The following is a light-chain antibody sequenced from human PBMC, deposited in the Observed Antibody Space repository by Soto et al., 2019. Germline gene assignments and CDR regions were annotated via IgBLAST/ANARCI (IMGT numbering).Light chain of an antibody. Sequence: EIVLTQSPGTLSLSPGERATLSCRASQSVSSYLAWYQQKPGQARRLLIYDASSRASGIPARFSGSGSGTDFTLTISSLEPEDLAVYYCQQRSDWPLLTFGGGTKVEIK. CDR2: DAS. J-gene: IGKJ4*01. CDR1: QSVSSY. CDR3: QQRSDWPLLT. V-gene: IGKV3-11*01.